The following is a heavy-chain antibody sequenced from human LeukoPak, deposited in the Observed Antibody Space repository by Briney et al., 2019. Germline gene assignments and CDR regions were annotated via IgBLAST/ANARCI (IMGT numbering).Heavy chain of an antibody. V-gene: IGHV4-34*01. CDR3: ARLWESYYYYMDV. CDR1: GVSFSGYY. J-gene: IGHJ6*03. D-gene: IGHD1-26*01. CDR2: INHSGST. Sequence: PSETLSLTCAVYGVSFSGYYWSWLRQPPGKGLEWIGEINHSGSTNYNPSLKSRVTISVDTSKNQFSLKLSSVTAADTAVYYCARLWESYYYYMDVWGKGTTVTVSS.